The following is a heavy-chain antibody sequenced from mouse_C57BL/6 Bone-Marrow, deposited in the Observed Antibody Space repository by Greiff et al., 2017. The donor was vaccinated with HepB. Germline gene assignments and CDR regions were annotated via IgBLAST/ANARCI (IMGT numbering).Heavy chain of an antibody. V-gene: IGHV1-64*01. D-gene: IGHD1-1*01. CDR3: ASLTTVVATRNWFAY. J-gene: IGHJ3*01. Sequence: VQLQQPGAELVKPGASVKLSCKASGYTFTSYWMHWVKQRPGQGLEWIGMIHPNSGSTNYNEKFKSKATLTVDKSSSTAYMQLSSLTSEDSAVYYCASLTTVVATRNWFAYWGQGTLVTVSA. CDR1: GYTFTSYW. CDR2: IHPNSGST.